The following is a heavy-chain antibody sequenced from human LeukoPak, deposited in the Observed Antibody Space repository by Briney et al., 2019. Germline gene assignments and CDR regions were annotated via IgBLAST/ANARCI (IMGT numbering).Heavy chain of an antibody. CDR2: IHYSGST. J-gene: IGHJ4*02. CDR3: ASGNWAELDY. V-gene: IGHV4-39*07. Sequence: SETLSLTCTVSGGSISSSSYYWGWIRQPPGKGLEWIGSIHYSGSTYYNPSLKSRVTISVDTSKNQFSLKLSSVTAADTAVYYCASGNWAELDYWGRGTLVTVSS. D-gene: IGHD1-26*01. CDR1: GGSISSSSYY.